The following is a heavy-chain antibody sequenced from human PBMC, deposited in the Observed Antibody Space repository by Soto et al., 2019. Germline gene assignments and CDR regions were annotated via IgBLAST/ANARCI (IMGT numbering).Heavy chain of an antibody. CDR3: ASGASRWYPYFFDS. CDR1: EGTFNSYA. J-gene: IGHJ4*02. Sequence: QAQVVQSGAEVRKPGSSVKLSCKASEGTFNSYAIAWVRQAPGQGLAWMGGIIPYYNTLNYAQKFQDRVTITAVDSANTVYMELSSLRSDDTAVYFCASGASRWYPYFFDSWGQGTLVTVSS. V-gene: IGHV1-69*01. CDR2: IIPYYNTL. D-gene: IGHD6-19*01.